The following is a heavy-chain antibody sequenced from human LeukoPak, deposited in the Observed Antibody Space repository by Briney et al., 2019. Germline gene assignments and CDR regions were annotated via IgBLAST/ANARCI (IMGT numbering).Heavy chain of an antibody. CDR2: ISSSGTTV. D-gene: IGHD3-10*01. Sequence: PGGSLRLSCAASGFTFSSHTMNWVRQAPGKGLDWVSYISSSGTTVYYADSVRGRFTISRDNAKNSLYLQMDSLRVDDTAVYYCARSTKGDSDHWGQGTLVTVSS. CDR3: ARSTKGDSDH. J-gene: IGHJ4*02. CDR1: GFTFSSHT. V-gene: IGHV3-48*04.